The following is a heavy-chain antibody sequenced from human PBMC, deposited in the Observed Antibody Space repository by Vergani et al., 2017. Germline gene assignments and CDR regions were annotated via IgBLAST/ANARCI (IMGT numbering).Heavy chain of an antibody. V-gene: IGHV1-8*01. Sequence: QVQLVQSGAEVKKPGASVKVSCKASGYTFTSYDINWVRQATGQGLEWMGWMNPNSGNTGYAQKFQGRVTMTRNTSISTAYMERSSLRSEDTAVYYCALRPGIVGAIDYWGQGTLVTVSS. J-gene: IGHJ4*02. CDR1: GYTFTSYD. D-gene: IGHD1-26*01. CDR3: ALRPGIVGAIDY. CDR2: MNPNSGNT.